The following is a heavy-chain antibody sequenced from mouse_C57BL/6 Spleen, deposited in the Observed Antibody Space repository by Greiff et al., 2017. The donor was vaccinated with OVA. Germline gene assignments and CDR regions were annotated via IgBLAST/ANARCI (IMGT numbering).Heavy chain of an antibody. D-gene: IGHD2-4*01. J-gene: IGHJ3*01. CDR2: IYPRDGST. V-gene: IGHV1-78*01. Sequence: VKLQESDAELVKPGASVKISCKVSGYTFTDHTIHWMKQRPEQGLEWIGYIYPRDGSTKYNEKFKGKATLTADKSSSAAYMQLNSLTSEDSAVYFCAREGLRRWFAYWGQGTLVTVSA. CDR3: AREGLRRWFAY. CDR1: GYTFTDHT.